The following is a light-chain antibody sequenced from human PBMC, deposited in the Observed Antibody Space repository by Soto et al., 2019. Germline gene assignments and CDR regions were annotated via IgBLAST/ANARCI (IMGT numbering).Light chain of an antibody. J-gene: IGKJ1*01. Sequence: IQMSQYTSTLSASILDRDLITCRASQNINNWIAWYQQKPGKAPKFLIYDASTLESGVPSRFSGSGFGTEFSLTISSLQPDDFGSYYCQHMRTFGQGTKVDI. CDR2: DAS. V-gene: IGKV1-5*01. CDR3: QHMRT. CDR1: QNINNW.